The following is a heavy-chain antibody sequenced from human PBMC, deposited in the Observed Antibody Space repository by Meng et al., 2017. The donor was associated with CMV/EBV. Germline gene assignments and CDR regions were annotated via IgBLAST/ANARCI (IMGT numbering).Heavy chain of an antibody. Sequence: VQMVESGGGFVKPGGSLRLACAASGFTFSDYYMSWIRQAPGKGLEWVSYISSSSSYTNYADSVKGRFTISRDNAKNSLYLQMNSLRAEDTAVYYCARAGVAAAGTFGYWGQGTLVTVSS. V-gene: IGHV3-11*05. J-gene: IGHJ4*02. CDR2: ISSSSSYT. D-gene: IGHD6-13*01. CDR3: ARAGVAAAGTFGY. CDR1: GFTFSDYY.